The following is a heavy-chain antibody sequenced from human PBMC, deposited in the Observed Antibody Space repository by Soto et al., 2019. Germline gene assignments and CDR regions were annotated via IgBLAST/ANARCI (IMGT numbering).Heavy chain of an antibody. CDR1: GGSISSGGYY. CDR3: ARTSYYHDSSGYYPEFDY. CDR2: IYYSGST. D-gene: IGHD3-22*01. Sequence: QVQLQESGPGLVKPSQTLSLTCTVSGGSISSGGYYWSWIRQPPGRGLEWIGYIYYSGSTYYNPSLKSRVTISVDTSKNQFSLKLSSVTAADTAVYYCARTSYYHDSSGYYPEFDYWGQGTLVTVSS. J-gene: IGHJ4*02. V-gene: IGHV4-30-4*01.